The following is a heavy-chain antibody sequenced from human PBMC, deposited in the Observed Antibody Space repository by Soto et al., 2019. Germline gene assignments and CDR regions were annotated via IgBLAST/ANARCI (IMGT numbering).Heavy chain of an antibody. CDR3: AKDVLPADCSGSSCYVAFYYYGMDV. Sequence: GGSLRLSCEASGFTFDAYAMHWVRQAPGKGLEWVSGISWNSDNIGYADSVKGRFTISRDNAKNSLYLQMNSLRAEDTAVYYCAKDVLPADCSGSSCYVAFYYYGMDVWGQGTTVTVSS. J-gene: IGHJ6*02. V-gene: IGHV3-9*01. CDR2: ISWNSDNI. CDR1: GFTFDAYA. D-gene: IGHD2-15*01.